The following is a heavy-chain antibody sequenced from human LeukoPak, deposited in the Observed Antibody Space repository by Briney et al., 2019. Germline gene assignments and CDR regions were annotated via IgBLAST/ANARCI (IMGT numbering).Heavy chain of an antibody. CDR3: TRDQEGFDY. CDR2: IYPRDGST. J-gene: IGHJ4*02. CDR1: GYRFTNNY. V-gene: IGHV1-46*01. Sequence: GASVKVSCKASGYRFTNNYLHWVRQAPGQGLEWMGMIYPRDGSTSYAQRFQDRVTVTRDTSTSTVHMELSGLRAEDTALYYCTRDQEGFDYWGQGTLVTVSS.